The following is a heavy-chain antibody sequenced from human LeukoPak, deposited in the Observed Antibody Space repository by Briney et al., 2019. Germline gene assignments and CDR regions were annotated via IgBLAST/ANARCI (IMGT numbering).Heavy chain of an antibody. D-gene: IGHD6-13*01. Sequence: SETLSLTCTVSGGSISSSSYYWGCIRRPPGEGLEWLGSMYYSGHTYYNPTLKSRVTISVDTSKNQFSLKVSSVTAADTAVYYCARRSMAGAGSFDYWGQGTLVTVSS. J-gene: IGHJ4*02. V-gene: IGHV4-39*01. CDR3: ARRSMAGAGSFDY. CDR1: GGSISSSSYY. CDR2: MYYSGHT.